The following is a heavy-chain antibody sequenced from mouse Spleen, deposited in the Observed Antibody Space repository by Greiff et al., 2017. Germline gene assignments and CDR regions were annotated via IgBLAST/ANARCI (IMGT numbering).Heavy chain of an antibody. Sequence: VQLQESGAELVKPGASVKISCKASGYAFSSYWMNWVKQRPGKGLEWIGQIYPGDGDTNYNGKFKGKATLTADKSSSTAYMQLSSLTSEDSAVYFCARGGEKDAMDYWGQGTSVTVSS. J-gene: IGHJ4*01. CDR1: GYAFSSYW. CDR2: IYPGDGDT. V-gene: IGHV1-80*01. CDR3: ARGGEKDAMDY.